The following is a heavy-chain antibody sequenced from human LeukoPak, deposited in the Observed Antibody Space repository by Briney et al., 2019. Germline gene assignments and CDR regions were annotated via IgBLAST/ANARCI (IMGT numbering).Heavy chain of an antibody. D-gene: IGHD3-3*01. V-gene: IGHV1-69*13. CDR3: ARASKVYYDFWSGYSDSNWFDP. CDR2: IIPIFGTA. J-gene: IGHJ5*02. Sequence: ASVKVSCKASGGTFSSYAISWVRQAPGQGLEWMGGIIPIFGTANYAQKFQGRVTITADESTSTAYMELSSLRSEDTAVYYCARASKVYYDFWSGYSDSNWFDPWGQGTLVTVSS. CDR1: GGTFSSYA.